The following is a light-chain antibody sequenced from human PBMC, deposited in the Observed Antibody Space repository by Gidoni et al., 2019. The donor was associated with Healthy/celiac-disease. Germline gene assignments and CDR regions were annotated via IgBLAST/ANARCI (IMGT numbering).Light chain of an antibody. CDR1: QSVSSN. J-gene: IGKJ2*01. CDR2: GAS. CDR3: QQYNNWPYT. Sequence: EIVMTQSPATLSMSPGERATLSCRASQSVSSNLAWYQQKPGQAPRLLIYGASTRATDIPARFSGSGSGTEFTLTISSLQSEDFAVYYCQQYNNWPYTFGQGTKLEIK. V-gene: IGKV3-15*01.